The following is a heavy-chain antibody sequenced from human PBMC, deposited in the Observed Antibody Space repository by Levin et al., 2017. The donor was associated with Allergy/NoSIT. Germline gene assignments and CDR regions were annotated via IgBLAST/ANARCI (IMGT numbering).Heavy chain of an antibody. Sequence: GGSLRLSCKGSGYSFTSYWIGWVRQMPGKGLEWMGIIYPGDSDTRYSPSFQGQVTISADKSISTAYLQWSSLKASDTAMYYCARPAGIAARPSWFDYWGQGTLVTVSS. CDR2: IYPGDSDT. CDR3: ARPAGIAARPSWFDY. D-gene: IGHD6-6*01. CDR1: GYSFTSYW. J-gene: IGHJ4*02. V-gene: IGHV5-51*01.